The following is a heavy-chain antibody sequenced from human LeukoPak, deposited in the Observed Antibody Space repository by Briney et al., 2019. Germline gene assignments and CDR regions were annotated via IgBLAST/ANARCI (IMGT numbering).Heavy chain of an antibody. Sequence: GASVKVSCKASEGTFSSYAISWVRQAPGQGLEWMGGIIPIFGTANYAQKFQGRVTITADESTSTAYMELSSLRSEDTAVYYCARDSSGYSLSPSGWGQGTLVTVSS. V-gene: IGHV1-69*01. CDR1: EGTFSSYA. CDR2: IIPIFGTA. D-gene: IGHD3-22*01. CDR3: ARDSSGYSLSPSG. J-gene: IGHJ4*02.